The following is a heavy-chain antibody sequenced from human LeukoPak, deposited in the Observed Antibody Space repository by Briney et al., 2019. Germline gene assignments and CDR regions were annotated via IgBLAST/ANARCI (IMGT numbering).Heavy chain of an antibody. V-gene: IGHV3-74*01. CDR1: GFTFSSYW. D-gene: IGHD6-13*01. CDR3: ARGSWHNRVGYYYYMDV. J-gene: IGHJ6*03. Sequence: GGSLRLSCAASGFTFSSYWMHWVRHAPGKGLVWVSRINSDGSSTSYADSVKGRFTISRDNAKNTLYLQMNSLRAEDTAVYYCARGSWHNRVGYYYYMDVWGKGTTVTVSS. CDR2: INSDGSST.